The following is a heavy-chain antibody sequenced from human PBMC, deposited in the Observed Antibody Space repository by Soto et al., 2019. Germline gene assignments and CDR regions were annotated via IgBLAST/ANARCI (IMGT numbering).Heavy chain of an antibody. J-gene: IGHJ4*02. V-gene: IGHV1-69*02. D-gene: IGHD2-2*01. CDR1: GGTFSSYT. Sequence: QVQLVQSGAEVKKPGSSVKVSCKASGGTFSSYTISWLRQAPGQGLEWMGRIIPIPGIANYAQKFQGRVTITADKSTSTAYMELSSMRSEDTAVYYCAFQPSSGVVPYWGQGTLVTVSS. CDR3: AFQPSSGVVPY. CDR2: IIPIPGIA.